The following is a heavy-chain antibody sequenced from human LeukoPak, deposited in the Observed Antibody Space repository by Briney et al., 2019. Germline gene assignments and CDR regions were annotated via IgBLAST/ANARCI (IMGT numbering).Heavy chain of an antibody. CDR1: GGSISSGDNY. CDR3: ARVRDFSFNWFDP. CDR2: VYTSGST. Sequence: SETLSLTCTVSGGSISSGDNYWSWIRQPAGKGLEWIGRVYTSGSTNYNPSLKSRATISVDTSKNQFSPKLSSVTAADTAVYYCARVRDFSFNWFDPWGQGTLVTVSS. J-gene: IGHJ5*02. V-gene: IGHV4-61*02. D-gene: IGHD3-3*01.